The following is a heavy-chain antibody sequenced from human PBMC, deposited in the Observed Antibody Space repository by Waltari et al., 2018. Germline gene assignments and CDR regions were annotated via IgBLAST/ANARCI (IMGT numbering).Heavy chain of an antibody. D-gene: IGHD6-13*01. CDR3: ARGEAAAGMYYYYYMDV. J-gene: IGHJ6*03. Sequence: QVQLVQSGAEVKKPGSSVKVSCKASGGTFSSYAISWVRQAPGQGLEWMGGIIPILGIANYAQKFQGRVTITADESTSTAYMELSSLRSEDTAVYYCARGEAAAGMYYYYYMDVWGKGTTVTVSS. V-gene: IGHV1-69*04. CDR1: GGTFSSYA. CDR2: IIPILGIA.